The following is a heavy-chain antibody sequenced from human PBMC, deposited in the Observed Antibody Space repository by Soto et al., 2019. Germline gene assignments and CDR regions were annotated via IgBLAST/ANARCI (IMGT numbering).Heavy chain of an antibody. J-gene: IGHJ3*02. D-gene: IGHD5-12*01. Sequence: GESLKISCKGSGYSFTSYWIGWVRQMPGKGLEWMGIIYPGDSDTRYSPSFQGQVTISADKSISTAYLQWSSLKASDTAMYYCARASGNRGGYIGAFDIWGQGTMVTVSS. V-gene: IGHV5-51*01. CDR1: GYSFTSYW. CDR2: IYPGDSDT. CDR3: ARASGNRGGYIGAFDI.